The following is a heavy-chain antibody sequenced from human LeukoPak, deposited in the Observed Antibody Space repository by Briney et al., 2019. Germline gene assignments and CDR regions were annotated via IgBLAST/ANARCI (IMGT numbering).Heavy chain of an antibody. Sequence: GESLKISCKGSGYSFTNYWIGWVRQMPGKGLEWMRIIFPADSDTRYSPSFQGQVTISADKFISTAYLQWSSLKASDTAMYYCARSGYSGYEGDYWGQGTLVTVSS. CDR2: IFPADSDT. V-gene: IGHV5-51*01. D-gene: IGHD5-12*01. CDR1: GYSFTNYW. CDR3: ARSGYSGYEGDY. J-gene: IGHJ4*02.